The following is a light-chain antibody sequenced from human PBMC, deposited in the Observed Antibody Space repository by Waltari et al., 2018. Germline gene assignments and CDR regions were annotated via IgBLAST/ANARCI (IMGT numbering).Light chain of an antibody. CDR1: NHDVGSQG. CDR2: RNN. V-gene: IGLV10-54*04. Sequence: AGLTQPPSVPKALRQTATPPCPGNNHDVGSQGAAWLQQHQGHPPKLLSYRNNNRHSGISERFSTSRSGNTASLTISGRQPEDEADYYCASWDGSLGGYVFGTGTKVTVL. J-gene: IGLJ1*01. CDR3: ASWDGSLGGYV.